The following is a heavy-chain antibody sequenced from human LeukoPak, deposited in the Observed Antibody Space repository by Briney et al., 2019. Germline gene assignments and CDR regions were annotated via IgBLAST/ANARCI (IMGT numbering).Heavy chain of an antibody. CDR3: AKDGGDYAHYYYYMDV. CDR1: GFTFSSYV. J-gene: IGHJ6*03. V-gene: IGHV3-30*04. CDR2: ISYDGSNE. Sequence: PGGSLRFYCAASGFTFSSYVMHWVRQAQGQGLEGVAIISYDGSNEYYADSVKGRFTISRDNSKNTLYLQMNSLRAEDTAVYYCAKDGGDYAHYYYYMDVWGKGTTVTVSS. D-gene: IGHD4-17*01.